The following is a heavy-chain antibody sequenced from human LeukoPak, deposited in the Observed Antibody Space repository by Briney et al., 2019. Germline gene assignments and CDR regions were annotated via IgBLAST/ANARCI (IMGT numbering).Heavy chain of an antibody. CDR1: GGSISSGNY. Sequence: PSGTLSLTCAVSGGSISSGNYWSWIRQPPGKGLEWIAFIHSSGTTNYNPSLKSRVSISVDTSNNQFSLNVNSVTAADTAVYYCARGGASSEWFDPWGQGTLVTVSS. D-gene: IGHD6-25*01. J-gene: IGHJ5*02. V-gene: IGHV4-61*01. CDR3: ARGGASSEWFDP. CDR2: IHSSGTT.